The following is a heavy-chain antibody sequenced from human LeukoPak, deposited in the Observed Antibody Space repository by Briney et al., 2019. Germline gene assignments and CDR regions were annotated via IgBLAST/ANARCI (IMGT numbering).Heavy chain of an antibody. CDR2: INPNSDGT. CDR1: GYTLSGYY. V-gene: IGHV1-2*02. J-gene: IGHJ6*03. Sequence: ASVKVSYKASGYTLSGYYMHWVRQAPGQGLEWMGCINPNSDGTDYAQKFQGRVTMTRDTSISTAYLELSWLRSDDTAVYYCARGGYYMDVWGKGTTVTVSS. CDR3: ARGGYYMDV.